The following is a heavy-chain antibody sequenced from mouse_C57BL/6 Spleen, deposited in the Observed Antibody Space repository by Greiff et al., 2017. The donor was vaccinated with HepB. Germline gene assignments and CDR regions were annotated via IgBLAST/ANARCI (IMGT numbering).Heavy chain of an antibody. CDR1: GYTFTSYW. V-gene: IGHV1-52*01. D-gene: IGHD4-1*01. Sequence: VQLQQPGAELVRPGSSVKLSCKASGYTFTSYWMHWVKQRPIQGLEWIGNIDPSDSETHYNQKFKDKATLTVDKSSSTAYMQLSSLTSEDSAVYYCARKGELGSHFDYWGQGTTLTVSS. CDR3: ARKGELGSHFDY. J-gene: IGHJ2*01. CDR2: IDPSDSET.